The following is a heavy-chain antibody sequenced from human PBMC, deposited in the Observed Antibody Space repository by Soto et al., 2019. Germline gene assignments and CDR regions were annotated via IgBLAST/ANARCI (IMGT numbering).Heavy chain of an antibody. J-gene: IGHJ3*02. D-gene: IGHD2-15*01. CDR3: AKALLRTGAFDI. CDR1: GFTFSSYG. V-gene: IGHV3-30*18. Sequence: GGSLRLSCAASGFTFSSYGMHWVRQAPGKGLEWVAVISYDGSNKYYADSVKGRFTISRDNSKNTLYLQMNSLRAEDTAVYYCAKALLRTGAFDIWGQGTMVTVSS. CDR2: ISYDGSNK.